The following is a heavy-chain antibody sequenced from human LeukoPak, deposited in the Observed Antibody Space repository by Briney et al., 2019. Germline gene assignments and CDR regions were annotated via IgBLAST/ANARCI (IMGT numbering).Heavy chain of an antibody. CDR1: GGTFSSYA. CDR2: IIPIFGTA. V-gene: IGHV1-69*05. J-gene: IGHJ4*02. CDR3: AKYYLWFGEHDY. Sequence: SVKVSCKASGGTFSSYAISWVRQAPGQGLEWMGGIIPIFGTANYAQKFQGRVTITTDESTSTAYMELSSLRSEDTAVYYCAKYYLWFGEHDYWGQGTLVTVSS. D-gene: IGHD3-10*01.